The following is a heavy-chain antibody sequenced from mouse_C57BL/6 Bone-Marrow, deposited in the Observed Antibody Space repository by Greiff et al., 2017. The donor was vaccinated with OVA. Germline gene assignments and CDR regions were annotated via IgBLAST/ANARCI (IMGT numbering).Heavy chain of an antibody. V-gene: IGHV1-7*01. J-gene: IGHJ1*03. CDR1: GYTFTSYW. CDR2: INPSSGYT. D-gene: IGHD1-1*01. CDR3: ARGLRPWYFDV. Sequence: QVQLQQSGAELAKPGASVKLSCKASGYTFTSYWMHWVKQRPGQGLKWIGYINPSSGYTKYNQKFKDKATLTADKSSSTAYMQLSSLTYEDSAVYYCARGLRPWYFDVWGTGTTVTVSS.